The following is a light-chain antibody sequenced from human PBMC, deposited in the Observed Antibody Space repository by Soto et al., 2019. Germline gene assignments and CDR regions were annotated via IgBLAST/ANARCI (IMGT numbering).Light chain of an antibody. CDR2: DDY. J-gene: IGLJ3*02. CDR3: TAWDDSLNAWL. CDR1: TSNIGENS. Sequence: QSVLTQPPSASGTPGQRVTISCSGSTSNIGENSVTWYQRLTGTAPKVLIYDDYQRPSGVPDRFSGSQSGTSASLAISDLQSEDEGDYYCTAWDDSLNAWLFGGGTKLTVL. V-gene: IGLV1-44*01.